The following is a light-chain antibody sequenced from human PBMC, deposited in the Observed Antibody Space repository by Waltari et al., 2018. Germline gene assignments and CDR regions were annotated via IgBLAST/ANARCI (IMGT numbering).Light chain of an antibody. CDR3: AAWDDSLNGRV. Sequence: QSGLTQPPPASGPPGQRVTIPCSCSSSHSGSHNVHGYQQPTGTAPTLLIYSNHQRPPGFPDRFSGSKSCTSASLAISGLQSEDEAVYYCAAWDDSLNGRVFGGGTKLTVV. J-gene: IGLJ2*01. V-gene: IGLV1-44*01. CDR2: SNH. CDR1: SSHSGSHN.